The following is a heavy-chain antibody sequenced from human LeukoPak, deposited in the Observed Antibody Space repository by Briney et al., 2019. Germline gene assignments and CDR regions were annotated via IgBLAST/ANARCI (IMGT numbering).Heavy chain of an antibody. CDR2: ISGSGGTT. CDR3: AKSKFQLLYLDY. J-gene: IGHJ4*02. Sequence: GSLRLPCAASGFTFSTYAMNWVRQAPGKGLEWVSAISGSGGTTYYADSVKGRFTISRDNSKNTLYLQMNSLRAEDTAVYYCAKSKFQLLYLDYWGQGTLVTVSS. V-gene: IGHV3-23*01. D-gene: IGHD2-2*02. CDR1: GFTFSTYA.